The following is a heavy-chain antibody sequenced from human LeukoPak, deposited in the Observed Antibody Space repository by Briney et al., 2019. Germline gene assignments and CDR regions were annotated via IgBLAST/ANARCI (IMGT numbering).Heavy chain of an antibody. CDR1: GFTFSSYE. D-gene: IGHD3-22*01. J-gene: IGHJ4*02. CDR3: ARDRYYYDSSGYYYATDY. Sequence: GGSLRLSCAASGFTFSSYEMNWVRQAPGKGLEWVSYISSSGSTIYCADSVKGRFTISRDNAKNSLYLQMNSLRAEDAAVYYCARDRYYYDSSGYYYATDYWGQGTLVTVSS. V-gene: IGHV3-48*03. CDR2: ISSSGSTI.